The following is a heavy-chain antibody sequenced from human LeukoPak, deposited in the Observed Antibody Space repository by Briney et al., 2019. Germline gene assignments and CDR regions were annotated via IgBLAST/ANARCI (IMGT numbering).Heavy chain of an antibody. Sequence: PSETLSLTCAVYGGSFSGYYWSWIRQPPGKGLEWIGEINHSGSTNYNPSLKSRVTISVDTSKNQFSLKLSSVTAADTAAYYCARGNGLTDGERYYFDYWGQGTLVTVSS. J-gene: IGHJ4*02. D-gene: IGHD1-14*01. CDR1: GGSFSGYY. V-gene: IGHV4-34*01. CDR3: ARGNGLTDGERYYFDY. CDR2: INHSGST.